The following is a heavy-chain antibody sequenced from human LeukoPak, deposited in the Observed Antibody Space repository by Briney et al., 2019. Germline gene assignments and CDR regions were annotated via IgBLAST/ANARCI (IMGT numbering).Heavy chain of an antibody. CDR2: IYITGST. J-gene: IGHJ4*02. Sequence: SETLSLTCTVSGGSISSYYWSWFRQPAGKGLEWIGRIYITGSTNYNPSLKSRVTMSVDTSKSQFSLRLSSVTAADTAVYYCARSGGDFRSGYFGYLDYWGQGTLVTVSS. V-gene: IGHV4-4*07. CDR3: ARSGGDFRSGYFGYLDY. CDR1: GGSISSYY. D-gene: IGHD3-3*01.